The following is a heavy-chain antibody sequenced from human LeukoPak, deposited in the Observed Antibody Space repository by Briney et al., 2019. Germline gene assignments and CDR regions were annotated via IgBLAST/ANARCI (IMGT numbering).Heavy chain of an antibody. Sequence: GGSLRLSCAASGFTFSSYGMHWVRQAPGKGLEWVAVISYDGSNKYYADSVKGRFTISRDNSKNTLYLQMNSLRAEDTAVYYCAKDGYSSSWGFFDYWGQGTLVTVSS. CDR1: GFTFSSYG. CDR3: AKDGYSSSWGFFDY. CDR2: ISYDGSNK. J-gene: IGHJ4*02. V-gene: IGHV3-30*18. D-gene: IGHD6-13*01.